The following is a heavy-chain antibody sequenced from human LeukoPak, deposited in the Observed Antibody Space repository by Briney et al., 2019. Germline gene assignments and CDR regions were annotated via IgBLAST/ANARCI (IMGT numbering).Heavy chain of an antibody. CDR3: MREAAAGIDY. D-gene: IGHD6-13*01. J-gene: IGHJ4*02. Sequence: GGSLRLSCAASGFTFSTYWMSWVRQAPGKGLEWVASIKQDGSEKYYLDSVKGRFTISRDNAKNSLYLQMNSLRAEDTAVYFCMREAAAGIDYWGQGTLVTVSS. CDR1: GFTFSTYW. V-gene: IGHV3-7*01. CDR2: IKQDGSEK.